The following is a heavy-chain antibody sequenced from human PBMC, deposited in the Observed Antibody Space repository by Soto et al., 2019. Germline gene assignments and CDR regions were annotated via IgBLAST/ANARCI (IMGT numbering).Heavy chain of an antibody. D-gene: IGHD6-13*01. V-gene: IGHV4-39*07. CDR3: ARDLAAAGTPLFDF. CDR1: GGSISSSSYY. Sequence: PSETLSLTCTVSGGSISSSSYYWGWIRQPPGKGLEWIGSIYYSGSTYYNPSLKSRVTISVDTSEKQFSLKLSSVTAADTAVYYCARDLAAAGTPLFDFWGQGTLVTVSS. CDR2: IYYSGST. J-gene: IGHJ4*02.